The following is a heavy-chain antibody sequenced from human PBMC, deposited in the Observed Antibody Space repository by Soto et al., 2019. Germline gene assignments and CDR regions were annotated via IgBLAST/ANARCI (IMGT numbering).Heavy chain of an antibody. J-gene: IGHJ5*02. CDR3: VRPYCSSTRCYSTLYNWFDP. V-gene: IGHV5-51*01. CDR2: IYPGDSDT. D-gene: IGHD2-2*01. Sequence: GESLKISCKASGYTFTNYWIGWVRQMPGKGLEWMGIIYPGDSDTRYSPSFQGQVSISADKSISTAYLQWSSLKASDTAMYYCVRPYCSSTRCYSTLYNWFDPWGQGTLVTVSS. CDR1: GYTFTNYW.